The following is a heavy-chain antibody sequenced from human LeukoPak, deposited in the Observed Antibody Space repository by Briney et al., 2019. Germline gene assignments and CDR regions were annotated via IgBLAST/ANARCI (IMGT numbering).Heavy chain of an antibody. CDR3: ASDYYDSSGYYYFGHY. CDR1: GGSISSYY. CDR2: IYYSGST. V-gene: IGHV4-59*01. Sequence: SETLSLTCTVSGGSISSYYWSWIRQPPGKGLEWIGYIYYSGSTNYNPSLKSRVTISVDTSKNQFSLKLSSVTAADTAVYYCASDYYDSSGYYYFGHYWGQGTLVTVSS. D-gene: IGHD3-22*01. J-gene: IGHJ4*02.